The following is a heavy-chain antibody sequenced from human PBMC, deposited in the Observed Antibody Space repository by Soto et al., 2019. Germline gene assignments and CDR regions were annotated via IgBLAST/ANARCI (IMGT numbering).Heavy chain of an antibody. CDR2: IYYSGST. Sequence: QLQLQESGPGLVKPSETLSLTCTVSGGSISSSSYYWGWIRQPPGKGLEWIGSIYYSGSTYYNPSLKSRVTISVDTSKNHFSLTLSSVTAADTAVYYCAKHPLPSYCGGDCHNWFDPWGQGPLVTVSS. V-gene: IGHV4-39*01. J-gene: IGHJ5*02. CDR1: GGSISSSSYY. CDR3: AKHPLPSYCGGDCHNWFDP. D-gene: IGHD2-21*02.